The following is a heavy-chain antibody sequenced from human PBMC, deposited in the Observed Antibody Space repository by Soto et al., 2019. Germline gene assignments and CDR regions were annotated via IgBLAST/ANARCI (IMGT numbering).Heavy chain of an antibody. V-gene: IGHV4-30-4*01. Sequence: QVQLQESGPGLVKPSQTLSLTCTVSGGSISSGDYYWSWIRQPPGKGLEWIGYIYYSGSTYYNPSLTSRVTISVDTSKNQFSLKLSSVTAADTAVYYCARGRYDYVWGSYRRAEYFQHWGQGTLFTVSS. J-gene: IGHJ1*01. CDR3: ARGRYDYVWGSYRRAEYFQH. CDR2: IYYSGST. CDR1: GGSISSGDYY. D-gene: IGHD3-16*02.